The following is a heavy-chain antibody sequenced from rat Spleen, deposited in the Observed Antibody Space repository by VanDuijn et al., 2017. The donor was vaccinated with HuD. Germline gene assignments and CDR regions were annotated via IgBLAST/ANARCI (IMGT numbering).Heavy chain of an antibody. Sequence: EVQLVESGGGLVQPGRSLKLSCSASGFTFSDYTMAWVRQAPKKGLEWVAAIVDDGSSTYYRDSVKGRFTISRDIAKSTLYLQMDSLGSEDTATYYCARRHYGYTDYFDYWGQGVMVTVSS. CDR3: ARRHYGYTDYFDY. CDR1: GFTFSDYT. CDR2: IVDDGSST. D-gene: IGHD1-11*01. J-gene: IGHJ2*01. V-gene: IGHV5-17*01.